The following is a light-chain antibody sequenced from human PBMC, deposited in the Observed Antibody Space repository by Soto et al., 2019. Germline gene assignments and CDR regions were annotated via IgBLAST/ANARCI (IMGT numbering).Light chain of an antibody. V-gene: IGKV3-15*01. J-gene: IGKJ1*01. CDR1: QSVSSN. CDR3: QQYNNWPRT. CDR2: GAS. Sequence: EIVMTQSPVTLSVSPGERATLSCRASQSVSSNLAWYQQKPGQAPRLLIYGASTRATGIPARFSGSRSGTEFTLNISSLQSEDFAVYYWQQYNNWPRTFGQGTKVEI.